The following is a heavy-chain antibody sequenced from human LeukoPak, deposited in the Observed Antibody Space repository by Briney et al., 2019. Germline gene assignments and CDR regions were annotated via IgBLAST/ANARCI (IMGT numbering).Heavy chain of an antibody. CDR1: GFTFDNYA. J-gene: IGHJ4*02. CDR2: IAWNSGNT. Sequence: PGGSLRLSCAASGFTFDNYAMHWVRQAPGKGLEWVSGIAWNSGNTGFADSVKGRFTISRDNAENSLYLQMNSLRAEDTAIYYCAKTQGSFDHWGQGSLVTVSS. CDR3: AKTQGSFDH. V-gene: IGHV3-9*01.